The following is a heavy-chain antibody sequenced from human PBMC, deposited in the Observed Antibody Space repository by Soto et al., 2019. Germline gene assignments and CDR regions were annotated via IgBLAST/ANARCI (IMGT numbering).Heavy chain of an antibody. CDR3: AKVEGTSGRLSYFDY. D-gene: IGHD1-26*01. CDR1: GFTFSNYA. Sequence: PGGSLRLSCAASGFTFSNYAMSWVRQAPGKGLEWVSAISGSGISTYYADSVKGRLTISRDSSKNTLYLQMNSLRAEDTAIYYCAKVEGTSGRLSYFDYWGQGTLVTVSS. V-gene: IGHV3-23*01. CDR2: ISGSGIST. J-gene: IGHJ4*02.